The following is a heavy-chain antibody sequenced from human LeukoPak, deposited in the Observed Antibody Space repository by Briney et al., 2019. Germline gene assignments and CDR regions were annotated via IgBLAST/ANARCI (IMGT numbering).Heavy chain of an antibody. V-gene: IGHV3-48*03. CDR3: AIESTSSGGDCSIDY. J-gene: IGHJ4*02. CDR1: GFTFNSYE. D-gene: IGHD2-21*02. Sequence: GGSLRLSCAASGFTFNSYEMNWVRQAPGKGLEWLSWIGFSDRAVYYADSVKGRFTISRDDAENSLYLQMNSLSVDDTAVYYCAIESTSSGGDCSIDYWGQGTLVTVSS. CDR2: IGFSDRAV.